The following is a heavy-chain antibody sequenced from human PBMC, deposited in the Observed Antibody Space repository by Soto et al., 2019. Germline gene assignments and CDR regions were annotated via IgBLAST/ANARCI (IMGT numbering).Heavy chain of an antibody. CDR3: AKDTLGAVAGTFDP. Sequence: GGSLRLSCAASGFTFSSYAMSWVRQAPGKGLEWVSAISGSGGSTYYADSVKGRCTISRDNSKNTLYLQMNSLRAEDTAVYYCAKDTLGAVAGTFDPWGQGTLVTVSS. J-gene: IGHJ5*02. CDR2: ISGSGGST. V-gene: IGHV3-23*01. D-gene: IGHD6-19*01. CDR1: GFTFSSYA.